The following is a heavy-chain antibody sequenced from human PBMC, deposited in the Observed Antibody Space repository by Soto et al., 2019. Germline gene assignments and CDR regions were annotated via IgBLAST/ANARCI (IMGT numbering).Heavy chain of an antibody. J-gene: IGHJ4*01. CDR2: ISSFSNYM. CDR1: GFTFNSYS. CDR3: ARMVRGVIITANYFDY. D-gene: IGHD3-10*01. Sequence: GGSLRLSCAVSGFTFNSYSMNWVRQAPGKGLEWVSSISSFSNYMYYTDSVKGRFTISRDNARNSLYLQMNSLRAEDTAFYYCARMVRGVIITANYFDYWGHGTLVTVSS. V-gene: IGHV3-21*04.